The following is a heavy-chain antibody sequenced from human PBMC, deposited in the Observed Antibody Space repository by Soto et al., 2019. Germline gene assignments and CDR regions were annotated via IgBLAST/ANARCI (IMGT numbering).Heavy chain of an antibody. D-gene: IGHD2-2*01. V-gene: IGHV1-69*02. CDR2: IIPILGIA. J-gene: IGHJ6*03. CDR3: ESDSPEIVVVPAANYYYYYMDV. Sequence: QGQLVQSGAEVKKPGSSVTVSCTTPAGTFSSYPISWVRQAPGQALAWMGRIIPILGIANYAQQFQGRVTITAGKSTSTAYMEMSSLRSEDTAVYYCESDSPEIVVVPAANYYYYYMDVWGKGATVAV. CDR1: AGTFSSYP.